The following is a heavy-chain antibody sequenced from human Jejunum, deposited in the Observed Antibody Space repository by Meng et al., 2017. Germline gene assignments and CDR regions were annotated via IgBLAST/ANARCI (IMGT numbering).Heavy chain of an antibody. Sequence: QVQLVQSGVELKNRGASVTVSCKASGYTLRTSAMNWVRQGAGQGLEWMGWINTDSGNPTYAQGFTGRFVFSVDTSVSTAYLQITSLQAEDTAVYYCARTSGYSNWFDPWGQGTLVTVSS. CDR3: ARTSGYSNWFDP. D-gene: IGHD3-3*01. J-gene: IGHJ5*02. CDR1: GYTLRTSA. CDR2: INTDSGNP. V-gene: IGHV7-4-1*02.